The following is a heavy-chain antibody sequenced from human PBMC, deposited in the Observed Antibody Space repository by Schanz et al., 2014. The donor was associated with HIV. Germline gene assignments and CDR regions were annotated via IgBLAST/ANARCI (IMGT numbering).Heavy chain of an antibody. D-gene: IGHD1-20*01. Sequence: DVQLLDSGGGLVQPGGSLRLSCIASGFTFKTYWMSWVRQAPGKGLEWLANIKLDGSEKYYVDSVKGRFTISRDNTKNSLYLQMNSLRAEDTAVYYCARDYHWNWFDPWGQGTLVTVSS. CDR1: GFTFKTYW. CDR3: ARDYHWNWFDP. V-gene: IGHV3-7*01. CDR2: IKLDGSEK. J-gene: IGHJ5*02.